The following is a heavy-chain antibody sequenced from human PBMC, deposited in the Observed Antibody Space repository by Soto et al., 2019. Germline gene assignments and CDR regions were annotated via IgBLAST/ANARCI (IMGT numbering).Heavy chain of an antibody. D-gene: IGHD3-3*01. J-gene: IGHJ6*02. Sequence: SETLSLTCAVSGGSISTFDYSWSCLRQAPGRGLEWIGSIYQNGRTYYIPSLKSRATMSLDKSKNQFSLKITSAVAADTARYYCAREMTIFGVAPGGGVDVWGQGTTVTVSS. V-gene: IGHV4-30-2*01. CDR3: AREMTIFGVAPGGGVDV. CDR1: GGSISTFDYS. CDR2: IYQNGRT.